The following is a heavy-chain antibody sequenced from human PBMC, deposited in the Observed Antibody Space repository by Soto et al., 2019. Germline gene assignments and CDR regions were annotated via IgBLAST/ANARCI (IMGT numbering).Heavy chain of an antibody. D-gene: IGHD2-15*01. CDR1: GGSISSGGHY. CDR3: ARDGCSGGSCYRWFDP. V-gene: IGHV4-31*03. J-gene: IGHJ5*02. CDR2: IYYSGST. Sequence: SETLSLTCTVSGGSISSGGHYWSWIRQHPGKGLEWIGYIYYSGSTYYNPSLKSRVIISVDTSKNQFSLKLSSVTAADTAVYYCARDGCSGGSCYRWFDPWGQGTMVTV.